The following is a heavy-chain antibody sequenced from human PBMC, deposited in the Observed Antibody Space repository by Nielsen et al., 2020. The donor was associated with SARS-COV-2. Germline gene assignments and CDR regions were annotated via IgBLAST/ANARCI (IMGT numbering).Heavy chain of an antibody. Sequence: ASVKVSCKPSGYTFTTYAIHWVRQAPGQRLEWMGWINVSNTNRKYSEKFQGRATITTDISASTAYMELSGLRSEDTAIYYCARDQTTVTGAEYYPHWGQGTFVSVSS. J-gene: IGHJ1*01. CDR3: ARDQTTVTGAEYYPH. V-gene: IGHV1-3*01. CDR2: INVSNTNR. CDR1: GYTFTTYA. D-gene: IGHD4-17*01.